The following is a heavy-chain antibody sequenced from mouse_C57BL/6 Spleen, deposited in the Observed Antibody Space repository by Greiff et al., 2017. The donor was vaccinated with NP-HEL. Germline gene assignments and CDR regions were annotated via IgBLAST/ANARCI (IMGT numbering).Heavy chain of an antibody. CDR2: SRNKANDYTT. CDR3: ARDAEGNYDY. CDR1: GFTFSDFY. J-gene: IGHJ2*01. Sequence: EVKVVESGGGLVQSGRSLRLSCATSGFTFSDFYMEWVRQAPGQGLEWIAASRNKANDYTTEYSASVKGRFIVSRDTSQSILYLKMNALRAEDTAIYYCARDAEGNYDYWGQGTTLTVSS. V-gene: IGHV7-1*01.